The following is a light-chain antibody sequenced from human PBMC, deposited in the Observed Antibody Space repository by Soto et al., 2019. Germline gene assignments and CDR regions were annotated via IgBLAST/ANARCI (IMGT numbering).Light chain of an antibody. J-gene: IGKJ1*01. CDR3: QQYGNLLWT. CDR1: QSVSRY. CDR2: GAS. Sequence: EIVLTQSPATLSLSPGERATLSCRASQSVSRYLAWYQQKPGQAPRLLIYGASSRATGIPDRFSGSGSGTDFTLTISRLESEDFAVYYCQQYGNLLWTFGQGTKVDIK. V-gene: IGKV3-20*01.